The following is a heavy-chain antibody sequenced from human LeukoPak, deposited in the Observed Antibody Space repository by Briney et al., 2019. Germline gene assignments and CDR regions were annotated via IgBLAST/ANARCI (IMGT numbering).Heavy chain of an antibody. Sequence: PSETLSLTCTVSGGSISSSSYYWGWIRQPPGKGLEWIGSIYYSGSTYYNPSLKSRVTISVDTSKNQFPLKLSSVTAADTAVYYCARGTPSGGSDYWGQGTLVTVSS. D-gene: IGHD1-26*01. V-gene: IGHV4-39*01. CDR3: ARGTPSGGSDY. CDR2: IYYSGST. CDR1: GGSISSSSYY. J-gene: IGHJ4*02.